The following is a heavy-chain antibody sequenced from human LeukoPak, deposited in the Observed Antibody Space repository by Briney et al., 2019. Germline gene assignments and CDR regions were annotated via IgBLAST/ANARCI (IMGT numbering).Heavy chain of an antibody. CDR1: GYPFATYW. CDR3: TRTPRLVAHAFYFDQ. J-gene: IGHJ4*02. CDR2: IYPSDSDT. Sequence: GASLQFSCKGFGYPFATYWIGWGRRMPGKGPEGWGTIYPSDSDTRYSPSFQGHVTISADKSITTAYLQWSSLKASDSAMYYCTRTPRLVAHAFYFDQWGRGTLVTVSS. D-gene: IGHD2-2*01. V-gene: IGHV5-51*01.